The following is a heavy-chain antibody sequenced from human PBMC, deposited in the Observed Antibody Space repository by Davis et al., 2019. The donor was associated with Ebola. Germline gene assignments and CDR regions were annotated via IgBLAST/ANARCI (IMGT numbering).Heavy chain of an antibody. D-gene: IGHD3-3*01. V-gene: IGHV3-23*01. J-gene: IGHJ3*02. CDR2: ISGSGGST. Sequence: PGGSLRLSCAASGFTFSSYAMSWVRQAPGKGLGWVSAISGSGGSTYYADSVKGRFTISRDNSKNTLYLQMNSLRAEDTAIYYCAKDKNYDFWSGYPHDAFDIWGRGTMVTVSS. CDR3: AKDKNYDFWSGYPHDAFDI. CDR1: GFTFSSYA.